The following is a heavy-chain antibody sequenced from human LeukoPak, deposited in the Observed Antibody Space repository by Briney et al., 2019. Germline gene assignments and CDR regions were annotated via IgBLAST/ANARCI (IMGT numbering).Heavy chain of an antibody. J-gene: IGHJ4*02. V-gene: IGHV3-23*01. CDR2: ISGSGGST. CDR1: GFTFSSYA. CDR3: ARAAGYSSGWYSGYFDY. D-gene: IGHD6-19*01. Sequence: PGGSLRLSCAASGFTFSSYAMSWVRQAPGKGLEWVSAISGSGGSTYYADSVKGRFTISRDNAKNTLYLQMNSLRAEDTAVYYCARAAGYSSGWYSGYFDYWGQGTLVTVSS.